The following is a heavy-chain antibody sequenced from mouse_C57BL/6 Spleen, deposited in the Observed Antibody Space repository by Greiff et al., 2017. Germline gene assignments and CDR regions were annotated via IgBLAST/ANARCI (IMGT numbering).Heavy chain of an antibody. J-gene: IGHJ3*01. V-gene: IGHV1-77*01. D-gene: IGHD2-4*01. CDR2: IGPGSGST. CDR1: GYTFTDYY. CDR3: AYDYDAGFAY. Sequence: QVQLQQSGAELVKPGASVKISCKASGYTFTDYYINWVKQRPGQGLEWIGKIGPGSGSTYYNEKFKSKATLTVDKPSSTAYMQLSSLTSEDSAVYYCAYDYDAGFAYWGQGTLVTVSA.